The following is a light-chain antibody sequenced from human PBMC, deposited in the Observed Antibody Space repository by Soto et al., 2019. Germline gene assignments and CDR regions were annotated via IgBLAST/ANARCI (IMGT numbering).Light chain of an antibody. CDR2: AAS. J-gene: IGKJ4*01. CDR1: QGISNY. V-gene: IGKV1-27*01. Sequence: DIQRTQPTSSLAGSLGEKGTITGGASQGISNYLAWYQQKPGKVPKLLIYAASTLQSGVPSRFSGSGSGTDFTLTISSLQPEDVATYYCQKYNSDPLTCGGGTRWIS. CDR3: QKYNSDPLT.